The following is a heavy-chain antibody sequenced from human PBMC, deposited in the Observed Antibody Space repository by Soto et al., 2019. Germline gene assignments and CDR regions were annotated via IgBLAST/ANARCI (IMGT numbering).Heavy chain of an antibody. CDR2: IFSTGTT. CDR1: GDSIRSGNNY. Sequence: SETLSLTCTVSGDSIRSGNNYWSWIRQPPGKGLEWIGYIFSTGTTYYNPSLKSRVTMSLDTSQNQFSLKLSSLTAAHTAVYFYARASYGYDYYYAMDVWGQGITVTVSS. CDR3: ARASYGYDYYYAMDV. D-gene: IGHD3-16*01. V-gene: IGHV4-30-4*08. J-gene: IGHJ6*02.